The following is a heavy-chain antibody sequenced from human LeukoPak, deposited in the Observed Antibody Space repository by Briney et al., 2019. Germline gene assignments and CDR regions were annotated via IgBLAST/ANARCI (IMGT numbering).Heavy chain of an antibody. CDR3: ARGAPGAHDAFDI. J-gene: IGHJ3*02. CDR1: GFTLSRHG. D-gene: IGHD4/OR15-4a*01. CDR2: VSDNGGLK. V-gene: IGHV3-30*03. Sequence: PGGSLRLSCAASGFTLSRHGMHWVRQAPGRGLEWLAVVSDNGGLKYYSDSVKGRFTISRDNSKNTLYLQMNSLRAEDTAVYYRARGAPGAHDAFDIWGQGTMVTVSS.